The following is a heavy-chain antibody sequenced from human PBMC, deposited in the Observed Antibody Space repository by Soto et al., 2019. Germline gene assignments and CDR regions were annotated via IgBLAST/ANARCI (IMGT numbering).Heavy chain of an antibody. Sequence: EVQLLESGGGSVQPGGSLRLSCAASGFTFTSYSLTWVRQAPGKGLEWVSGVSGSGGSTRYADSVKGRFSISRDNSKNTLYLKMNSMRAEDTAVYYCAKGWDISYDSAFQHWGQGTLVTVSS. D-gene: IGHD3-22*01. V-gene: IGHV3-23*01. J-gene: IGHJ1*01. CDR1: GFTFTSYS. CDR3: AKGWDISYDSAFQH. CDR2: VSGSGGST.